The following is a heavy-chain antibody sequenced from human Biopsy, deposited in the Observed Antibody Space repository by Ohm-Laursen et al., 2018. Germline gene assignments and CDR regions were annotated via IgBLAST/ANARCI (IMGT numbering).Heavy chain of an antibody. CDR1: GYSFTGYY. D-gene: IGHD3-9*01. CDR3: ATKLTGYFHH. CDR2: NIPILGTG. V-gene: IGHV1-69*06. Sequence: SVKVSCKASGYSFTGYYIHWVRQAPGQGLEWLGGNIPILGTGNYAQKFQDRVTVVADTSTSTATMELRSLRSDDTAVYYCATKLTGYFHHWGQGTLVIVSS. J-gene: IGHJ1*01.